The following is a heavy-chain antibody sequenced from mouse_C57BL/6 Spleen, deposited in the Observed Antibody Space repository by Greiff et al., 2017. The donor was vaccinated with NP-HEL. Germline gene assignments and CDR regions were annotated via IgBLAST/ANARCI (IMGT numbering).Heavy chain of an antibody. J-gene: IGHJ3*01. CDR3: ALYYDYAWCAD. Sequence: QVQLQQSGAELARPGASVKMSCKASGYTFTSYTMHWVKQRPGQGLEWIGYINPSSGYTKYNQKFKDKATLTAAKSSSTAYRKLRSETAEDAAVYYCALYYDYAWCADWGQGTLVTVAA. V-gene: IGHV1-4*01. CDR1: GYTFTSYT. D-gene: IGHD2-4*01. CDR2: INPSSGYT.